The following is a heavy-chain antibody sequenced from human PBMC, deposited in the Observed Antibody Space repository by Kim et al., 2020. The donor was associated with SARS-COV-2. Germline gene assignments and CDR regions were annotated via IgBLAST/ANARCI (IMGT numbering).Heavy chain of an antibody. CDR1: GFTFSTYG. Sequence: GGSLRLSCAASGFTFSTYGMHWVRQAPGKGLEWVAVLANDASSQYYADSVRGRFTISRDNSKNTLFLQMNNLRPEDTAVYYCAKESRLATINFGLDVWGQGTTVTVSS. CDR2: LANDASSQ. V-gene: IGHV3-30*18. D-gene: IGHD5-12*01. CDR3: AKESRLATINFGLDV. J-gene: IGHJ6*02.